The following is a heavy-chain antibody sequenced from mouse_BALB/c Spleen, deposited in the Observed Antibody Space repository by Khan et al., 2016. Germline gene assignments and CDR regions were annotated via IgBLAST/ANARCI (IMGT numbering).Heavy chain of an antibody. V-gene: IGHV3-2*02. CDR1: GYSITSDYA. CDR3: ARTLLRLYYFDY. D-gene: IGHD1-2*01. CDR2: ISYSGSH. J-gene: IGHJ2*01. Sequence: EGELLESGPGLVKPSQSLSLTCTVTGYSITSDYAWNWIRQFPGNKLEWMGYISYSGSHSYNPSLKSRISITRDTSKNQFFLQLNSVTTECTATYYCARTLLRLYYFDYWGQGTTLTVSS.